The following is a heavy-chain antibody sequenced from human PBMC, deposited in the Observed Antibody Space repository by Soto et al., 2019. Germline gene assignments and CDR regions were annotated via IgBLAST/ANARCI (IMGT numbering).Heavy chain of an antibody. V-gene: IGHV3-21*01. D-gene: IGHD2-15*01. J-gene: IGHJ3*02. Sequence: GGSLRLSFAASGFTFSSYSMNWVRQAPGKGLEWVSSISSSSSYIYYADSVKGRFTISRDNAKNSLYLQMNSLRAEDTAVYYCARDALLQYCSGGSCQRESHAFDIWGQGTMVTVSS. CDR2: ISSSSSYI. CDR1: GFTFSSYS. CDR3: ARDALLQYCSGGSCQRESHAFDI.